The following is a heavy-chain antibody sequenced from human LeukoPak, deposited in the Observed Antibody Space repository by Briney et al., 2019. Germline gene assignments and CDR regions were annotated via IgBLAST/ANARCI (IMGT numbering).Heavy chain of an antibody. CDR1: GFNFRTYA. Sequence: PGGSLRLSCAASGFNFRTYAMSWVRQAPGKGLEWVSTITDSDINTYYADSVRGRFSISRDNSKNTLYLQMNSLRVEDMAIYYCATRRSLGVTTIDFTFWGRGPLVTVSS. J-gene: IGHJ4*02. CDR3: ATRRSLGVTTIDFTF. V-gene: IGHV3-23*01. CDR2: ITDSDINT. D-gene: IGHD1-14*01.